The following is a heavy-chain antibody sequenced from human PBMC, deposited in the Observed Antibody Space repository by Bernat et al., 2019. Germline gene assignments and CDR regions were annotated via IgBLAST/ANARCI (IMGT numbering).Heavy chain of an antibody. V-gene: IGHV4-34*01. J-gene: IGHJ6*03. D-gene: IGHD2-2*01. CDR1: GGSFSDYY. Sequence: QVQLQQWGAGLLKPSETLSLTCAVYGGSFSDYYWSWIHQPPGKGLEWIGEINHSGSTNYNPSLKSRVTISVDTSKNQFSLKLSSVTAADTAVYFCARGDIVVVPAARVYYYYMDVWGKGTTVTVSS. CDR2: INHSGST. CDR3: ARGDIVVVPAARVYYYYMDV.